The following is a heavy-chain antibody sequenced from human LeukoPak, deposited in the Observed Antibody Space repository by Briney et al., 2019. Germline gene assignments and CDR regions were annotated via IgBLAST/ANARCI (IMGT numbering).Heavy chain of an antibody. CDR1: GGSISSRSYF. CDR3: ARRYYGSGNPFDP. CDR2: IYYSGST. Sequence: PSETLSLTCPVSGGSISSRSYFWGWIRQSPGKGLEWIGNIYYSGSTHYNPSLKSRVTISVDTSKNQFSLKLTSVTAADTALYYCARRYYGSGNPFDPWGQGTLVTVSS. J-gene: IGHJ5*02. D-gene: IGHD3-10*01. V-gene: IGHV4-39*01.